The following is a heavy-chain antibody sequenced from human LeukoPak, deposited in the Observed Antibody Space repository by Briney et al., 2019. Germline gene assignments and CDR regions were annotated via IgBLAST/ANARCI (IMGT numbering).Heavy chain of an antibody. Sequence: TGGSLRLSCAASGFTFSGYWMSWVRQAPGKGLEWVANIKQDGSEKYYVDSVKGRFTISRDNAKNSLYLQMNSLRAEDTAVYYCARDKIVGATNFDYWGQGTLVTVSS. CDR3: ARDKIVGATNFDY. CDR1: GFTFSGYW. CDR2: IKQDGSEK. J-gene: IGHJ4*02. D-gene: IGHD1-26*01. V-gene: IGHV3-7*03.